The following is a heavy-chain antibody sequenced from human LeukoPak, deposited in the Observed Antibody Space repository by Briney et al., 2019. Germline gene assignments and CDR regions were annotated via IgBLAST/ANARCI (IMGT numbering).Heavy chain of an antibody. CDR3: AADPASSRYFDWLLS. D-gene: IGHD3-9*01. CDR2: IVVGSGNT. Sequence: SVKVSCKASGFTFSSSAVQWVRQARGQRLEWIGWIVVGSGNTNYAQKFQERVTITRDVSTSTAYMELSSLRSEDTAVYYCAADPASSRYFDWLLSWGQGTLVTVSS. J-gene: IGHJ4*02. CDR1: GFTFSSSA. V-gene: IGHV1-58*01.